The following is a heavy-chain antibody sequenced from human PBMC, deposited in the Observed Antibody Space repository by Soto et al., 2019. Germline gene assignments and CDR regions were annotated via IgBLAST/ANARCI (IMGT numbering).Heavy chain of an antibody. V-gene: IGHV3-30*18. CDR3: AKDRRDYGGTYYFDY. CDR2: ISYDGSNK. D-gene: IGHD4-17*01. Sequence: QVQLVESGGGVVQPGRSLRLSCAASGFTFSSYDIHWVRQAPGKGLEWVAVISYDGSNKYYADSVKGRFTISRDNSKNTLYLQMNSLRAEDTAVYYCAKDRRDYGGTYYFDYWGQGTLVTVSS. J-gene: IGHJ4*02. CDR1: GFTFSSYD.